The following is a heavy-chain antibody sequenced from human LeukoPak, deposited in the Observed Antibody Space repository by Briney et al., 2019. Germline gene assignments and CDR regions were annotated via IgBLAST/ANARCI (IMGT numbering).Heavy chain of an antibody. V-gene: IGHV1-69*05. Sequence: SVKVSCKTSGGTFSSYGISWVRQAPGQGLEWMGRIIPIFDTANYAQKFQGRVTITTDESTRTVYMELSSLRSEDTAVYYCARDRGERDSSWSLPAHGFDIWGQGTMVTVSS. D-gene: IGHD6-13*01. CDR3: ARDRGERDSSWSLPAHGFDI. CDR1: GGTFSSYG. CDR2: IIPIFDTA. J-gene: IGHJ3*02.